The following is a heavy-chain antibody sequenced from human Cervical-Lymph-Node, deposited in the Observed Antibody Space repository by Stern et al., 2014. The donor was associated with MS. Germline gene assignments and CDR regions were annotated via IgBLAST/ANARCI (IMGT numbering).Heavy chain of an antibody. CDR2: IKTNAGNP. D-gene: IGHD6-13*01. Sequence: VQLVQSGSELKKPGASGKVSCKASGYTFTTYGFNWVRQAPGQGLEWMGWIKTNAGNPTYAQGFTGRFVFSLDTSVSTAYLQISSLKAEDTAVYYCARDRSSSNFYYYGMDVWGQGTTVTVSS. J-gene: IGHJ6*02. CDR1: GYTFTTYG. V-gene: IGHV7-4-1*02. CDR3: ARDRSSSNFYYYGMDV.